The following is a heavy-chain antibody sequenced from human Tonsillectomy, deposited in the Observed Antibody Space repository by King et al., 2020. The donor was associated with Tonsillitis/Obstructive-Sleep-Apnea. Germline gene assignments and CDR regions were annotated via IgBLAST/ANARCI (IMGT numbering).Heavy chain of an antibody. J-gene: IGHJ6*03. CDR3: ARGGNPDRRYYYVSGSPTRAYYYYMDV. CDR1: GGSFSDYS. CDR2: INHSGST. D-gene: IGHD3-10*01. Sequence: VQLQQWGAGLLKPSETLSLTCAVYGGSFSDYSWSWLRQPPGKGLEWIGEINHSGSTNYNPSLKRRVTISVDTSKNQFSVQLSSVTAADTAVYYCARGGNPDRRYYYVSGSPTRAYYYYMDVWGKGTTVTVSS. V-gene: IGHV4-34*01.